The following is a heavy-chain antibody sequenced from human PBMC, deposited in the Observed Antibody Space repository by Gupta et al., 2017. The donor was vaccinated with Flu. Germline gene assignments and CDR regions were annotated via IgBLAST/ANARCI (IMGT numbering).Heavy chain of an antibody. CDR3: TKAALSKSSALFQY. CDR1: DDFA. CDR2: ISWNSDTI. D-gene: IGHD6-6*01. V-gene: IGHV3-9*01. Sequence: DDFAMHWVRLNPGKGLEWVSSISWNSDTIADADSLTARFTVSRDNAKNPLFLQMDSQRAEETSLYFCTKAALSKSSALFQYWVQGTLFTVS. J-gene: IGHJ4*02.